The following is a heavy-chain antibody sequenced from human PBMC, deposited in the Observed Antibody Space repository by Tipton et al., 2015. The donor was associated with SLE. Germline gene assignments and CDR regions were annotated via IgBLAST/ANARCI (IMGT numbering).Heavy chain of an antibody. J-gene: IGHJ4*02. V-gene: IGHV4-59*01. CDR2: FYYSGST. D-gene: IGHD2-15*01. Sequence: TLSLTCTVSGGSMSTYYWNWIRQFPGKGLEWIGFFYYSGSTSYNPSLKSRVTISLDKSKNQFSLKLSSVTAADTAVYYCASGGTVLVATIDYWGQGTLVTVSS. CDR3: ASGGTVLVATIDY. CDR1: GGSMSTYY.